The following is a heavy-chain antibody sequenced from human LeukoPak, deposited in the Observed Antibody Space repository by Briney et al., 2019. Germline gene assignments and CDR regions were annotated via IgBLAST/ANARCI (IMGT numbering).Heavy chain of an antibody. J-gene: IGHJ6*02. CDR3: ARALLVPTYYYYAMDV. CDR2: ISSSSSTI. Sequence: GGSLTLSCAPSGFTSNRYSISCVRQAPGKGLEWVSYISSSSSTIYYADSVKGRFTISRDNAKNSLYLQMNSLRDEDTDMYYCARALLVPTYYYYAMDVWGQGTTVTVSS. D-gene: IGHD3-10*01. V-gene: IGHV3-48*02. CDR1: GFTSNRYS.